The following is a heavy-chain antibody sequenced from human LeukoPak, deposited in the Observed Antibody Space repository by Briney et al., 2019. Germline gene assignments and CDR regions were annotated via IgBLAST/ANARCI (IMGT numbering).Heavy chain of an antibody. Sequence: ASVKVSCKVSGYTLTELSMHWVRQAPGKGLEWMGGFDPEDGETIYAQKFQGRVTMTEDTSTDTAYMELSSLRSEDTAVYYCAREGGYNPYYYYYMDVWGKGTTVTVSS. CDR1: GYTLTELS. D-gene: IGHD5-24*01. J-gene: IGHJ6*03. V-gene: IGHV1-24*01. CDR2: FDPEDGET. CDR3: AREGGYNPYYYYYMDV.